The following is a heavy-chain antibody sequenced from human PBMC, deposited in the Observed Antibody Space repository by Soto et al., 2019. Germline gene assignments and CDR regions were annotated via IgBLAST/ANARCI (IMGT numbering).Heavy chain of an antibody. D-gene: IGHD3-16*01. J-gene: IGHJ6*01. CDR1: GFTFSSSA. Sequence: PGRSLRLSCAASGFTFSSSAMSWVRQAPGKGLEWVSAISGSGGSTYYADSVKGRFTISRDNSKNTLYLQMNSLRAEDPAVYYCAKWKNRLMLTCYYYGRWGWGQG. CDR3: AKWKNRLMLTCYYYGRWG. V-gene: IGHV3-23*01. CDR2: ISGSGGST.